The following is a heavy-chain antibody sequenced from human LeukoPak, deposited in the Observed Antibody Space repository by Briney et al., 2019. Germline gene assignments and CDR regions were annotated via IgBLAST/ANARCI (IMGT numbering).Heavy chain of an antibody. Sequence: GGSLRLSCAASGFTFSSYAITWVRQAPGKGLEWVSAVSSNGAKTYYADSVKGRFTISRDNYKNMVFLQMNSLRAEDTAVYYCARRLSGRVDSWGQGTLVTVSS. J-gene: IGHJ4*02. CDR1: GFTFSSYA. CDR3: ARRLSGRVDS. CDR2: VSSNGAKT. V-gene: IGHV3-23*01. D-gene: IGHD2-15*01.